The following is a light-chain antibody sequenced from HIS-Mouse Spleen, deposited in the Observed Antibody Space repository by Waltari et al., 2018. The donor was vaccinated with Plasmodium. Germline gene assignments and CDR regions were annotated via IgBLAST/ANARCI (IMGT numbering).Light chain of an antibody. CDR2: KDS. J-gene: IGLJ3*02. CDR3: QSADSSGTPNWV. V-gene: IGLV3-25*03. Sequence: VSVSPGQTARITCSGDALPKQYAYWYQQKPGQAPVLVIYKDSERPSGIPERFSGSSSGTTVTLTISGVQAEDEADYYCQSADSSGTPNWVFGGGTKLTVL. CDR1: ALPKQY.